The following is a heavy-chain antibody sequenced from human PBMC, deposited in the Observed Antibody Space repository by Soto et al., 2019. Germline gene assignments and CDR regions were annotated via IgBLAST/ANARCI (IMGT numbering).Heavy chain of an antibody. Sequence: QVLLVQSGAEVKRPGTSVKVSCKASGYIFTSYYVHWVRQVPGQGLEWMGWINPNTGGTNYAQRFEGKGTMAPEKSISTAYMELRRLTSDDTAIYFCARVRPRREFDPWGQGTLVTVSS. V-gene: IGHV1-2*02. CDR2: INPNTGGT. J-gene: IGHJ5*02. CDR3: ARVRPRREFDP. CDR1: GYIFTSYY.